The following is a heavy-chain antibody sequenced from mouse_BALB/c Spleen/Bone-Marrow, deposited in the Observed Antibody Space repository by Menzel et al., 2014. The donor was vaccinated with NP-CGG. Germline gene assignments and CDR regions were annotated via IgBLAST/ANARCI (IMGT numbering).Heavy chain of an antibody. CDR1: GFNIKDTY. CDR3: ARGHGYYVGYYFDN. Sequence: EVQLQQSGAEPVKPGASVKLSCTASGFNIKDTYMHWVKQRPEQGLEWIGRMDPANGKTKYDPKFQGKATITADTSSNTAYLQLSSLTSEDTAVYYCARGHGYYVGYYFDNWGQGTTLTVSS. D-gene: IGHD2-3*01. CDR2: MDPANGKT. J-gene: IGHJ2*01. V-gene: IGHV14-3*02.